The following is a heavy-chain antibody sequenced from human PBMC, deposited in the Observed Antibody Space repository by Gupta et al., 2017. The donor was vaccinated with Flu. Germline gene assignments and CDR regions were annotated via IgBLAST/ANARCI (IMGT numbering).Heavy chain of an antibody. Sequence: VSRINPDGSVTTYVDSVKGRFTISRDNAKNTLYLQMNSLRAEDAAVYYCAKDLYYNSVDYWGQGTLVTVSS. J-gene: IGHJ4*02. D-gene: IGHD3-10*01. CDR3: AKDLYYNSVDY. V-gene: IGHV3-74*03. CDR2: INPDGSVT.